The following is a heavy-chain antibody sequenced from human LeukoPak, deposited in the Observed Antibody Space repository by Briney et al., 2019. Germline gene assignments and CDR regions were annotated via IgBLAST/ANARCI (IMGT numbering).Heavy chain of an antibody. J-gene: IGHJ4*02. V-gene: IGHV3-66*01. CDR1: GFTVSSNY. Sequence: PGGSLRLSCAASGFTVSSNYMSWVRQAPGKGLEWVSVIYSGGSTYYADSVKGRFTISRDNSKNTLYLQINSLRAEDTALYYCAKEKGFSYGTPLDYWGQGTLVTVSS. CDR2: IYSGGST. CDR3: AKEKGFSYGTPLDY. D-gene: IGHD5-18*01.